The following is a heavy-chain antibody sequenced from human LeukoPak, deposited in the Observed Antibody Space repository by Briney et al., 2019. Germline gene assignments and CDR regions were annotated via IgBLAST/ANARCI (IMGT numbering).Heavy chain of an antibody. J-gene: IGHJ4*02. CDR1: GFTVSSNY. CDR3: ARGGDDSSGFYNYFDY. CDR2: ISSGGST. D-gene: IGHD3-22*01. Sequence: PGGSLRLSCVASGFTVSSNYMSWVRQAPGKGLGWVSGISSGGSTYYADSVKGRFTISRDNSKNTLYLQMNSLRAEDTAVYYCARGGDDSSGFYNYFDYWGQGTLVTVSS. V-gene: IGHV3-66*01.